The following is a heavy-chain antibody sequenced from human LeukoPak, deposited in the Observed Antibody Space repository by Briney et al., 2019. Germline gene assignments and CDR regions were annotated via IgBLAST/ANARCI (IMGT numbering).Heavy chain of an antibody. CDR3: AKGEVGALYYYYGMDV. CDR2: ISYDGSNK. Sequence: PGGSLRLSCAASGFTFSSYGMHWVRQAPGKGLEWVAVISYDGSNKYYADSVKGRFTISRDNSKNTLYLQMNSLRAEDTAVYYCAKGEVGALYYYYGMDVWGQGTTVTVSS. V-gene: IGHV3-30*18. J-gene: IGHJ6*02. D-gene: IGHD1-26*01. CDR1: GFTFSSYG.